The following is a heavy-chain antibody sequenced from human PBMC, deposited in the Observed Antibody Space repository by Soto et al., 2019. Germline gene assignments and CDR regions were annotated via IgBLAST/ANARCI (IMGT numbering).Heavy chain of an antibody. V-gene: IGHV3-33*01. CDR3: ARDYLVVRGPLRGARYGMDV. Sequence: GGSLRLSCAASGFTFSSYGMHWVRQAPGKGLEWVAVIWYDGSNKYYADSVKGRFTISRDNSKNTLYLQMNSLRAEDTAVYYCARDYLVVRGPLRGARYGMDVWGQGTTVTVSS. CDR2: IWYDGSNK. CDR1: GFTFSSYG. J-gene: IGHJ6*02. D-gene: IGHD3-10*01.